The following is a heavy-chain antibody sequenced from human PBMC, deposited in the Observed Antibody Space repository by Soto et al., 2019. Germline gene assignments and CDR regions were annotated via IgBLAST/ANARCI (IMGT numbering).Heavy chain of an antibody. J-gene: IGHJ6*02. CDR1: GFTFRSHS. Sequence: GESLNISCEGSGFTFRSHSMNWVRQAPGRGLEWVASISTSSSFIYYGDSVRGRFIISRDNAKNSLDLQMDSLRVEDTAVYYCARENNDVNKSTSISSGFHGVDVWGQGITVTVSS. V-gene: IGHV3-21*01. CDR3: ARENNDVNKSTSISSGFHGVDV. CDR2: ISTSSSFI. D-gene: IGHD2-2*01.